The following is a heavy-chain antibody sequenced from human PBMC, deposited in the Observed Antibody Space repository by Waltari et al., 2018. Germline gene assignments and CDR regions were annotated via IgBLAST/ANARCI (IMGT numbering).Heavy chain of an antibody. V-gene: IGHV3-7*01. CDR2: INEDESEK. CDR3: ARANWGALDY. D-gene: IGHD7-27*01. CDR1: GFTFSSYW. Sequence: EVRLVESGGGLVQPGGSLRLSRVGSGFTFSSYWMRWVRQTPGKGLEWVANINEDESEKYYVDSVKGRFTISRDNAKNSLVLQMDSLRGEDTAVYYCARANWGALDYWGQGALVIVSS. J-gene: IGHJ4*02.